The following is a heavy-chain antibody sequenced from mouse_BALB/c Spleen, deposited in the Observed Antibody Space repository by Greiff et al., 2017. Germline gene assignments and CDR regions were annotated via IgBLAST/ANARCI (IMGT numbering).Heavy chain of an antibody. CDR3: TRDGGPYAMDY. V-gene: IGHV5-6-4*01. CDR2: ISSGGSYT. Sequence: EVKLMESGGGLVKPGGSLKLSCAASGFTFSSYTMSWVRQTPEKRLEWVATISSGGSYTYYPDSVKGRFTISRDNAKNTLYLQMSSLKSEDTAMYYCTRDGGPYAMDYWGQGTSVTVSS. J-gene: IGHJ4*01. CDR1: GFTFSSYT. D-gene: IGHD1-1*02.